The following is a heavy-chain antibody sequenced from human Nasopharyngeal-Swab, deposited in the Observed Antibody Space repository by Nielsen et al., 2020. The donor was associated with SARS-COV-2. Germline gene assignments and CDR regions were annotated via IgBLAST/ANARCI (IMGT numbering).Heavy chain of an antibody. J-gene: IGHJ4*02. Sequence: ASVKVSCKASGYTFTGYYMHWVRQAPGQGLEWMGRINPNSGGTNYAQKFQGRVTMTRDTSTSTVYMELSSLRSEDTAVYYCARETQTRVFDYWGQGTLVTVSS. CDR1: GYTFTGYY. V-gene: IGHV1-2*06. CDR2: INPNSGGT. CDR3: ARETQTRVFDY.